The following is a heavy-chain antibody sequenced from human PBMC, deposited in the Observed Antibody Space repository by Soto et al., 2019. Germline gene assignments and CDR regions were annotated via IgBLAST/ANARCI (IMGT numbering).Heavy chain of an antibody. CDR1: GFTFGDYA. CDR2: IRSKAYGGTT. V-gene: IGHV3-49*03. Sequence: GGSLRLSCTASGFTFGDYAMSWFRQAPGKGLEWVGFIRSKAYGGTTEYAASVKGRFTISRDDSKSIAYLQMNSLKTEDTAVYYCTRDKGPEVTTLPYYYYYYMDVWGKGTTVTVSS. D-gene: IGHD4-17*01. CDR3: TRDKGPEVTTLPYYYYYYMDV. J-gene: IGHJ6*03.